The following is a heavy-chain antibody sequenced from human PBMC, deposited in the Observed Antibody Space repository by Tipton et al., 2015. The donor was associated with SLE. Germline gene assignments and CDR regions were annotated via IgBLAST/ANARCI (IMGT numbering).Heavy chain of an antibody. V-gene: IGHV3-21*03. D-gene: IGHD2-15*01. CDR2: ISSRSTYI. J-gene: IGHJ6*02. CDR3: AKDLIVVVVAVTGGMDV. Sequence: SLRLSCAASGFTFGDYGMNWVRQAPGKGLQWVSSISSRSTYIHYADSVKGRFTVSRDNAKNSLHLQMDSLRADDTGAYYCAKDLIVVVVAVTGGMDVWGQGTTVTVSS. CDR1: GFTFGDYG.